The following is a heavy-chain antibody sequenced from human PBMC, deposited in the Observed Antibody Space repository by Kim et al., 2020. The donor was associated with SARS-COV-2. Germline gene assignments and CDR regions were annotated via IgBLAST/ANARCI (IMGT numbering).Heavy chain of an antibody. CDR3: APEVPRSYHFDY. CDR1: GYTFTSYY. J-gene: IGHJ4*02. Sequence: ASVKVSCKASGYTFTSYYTHWVRQAPGQGLEWMGLINPSGAGTTNAQKFQGRVTMTRDTSTSTVYMELSSLRSDDTAVYYCAPEVPRSYHFDYWGQRTLVTVSS. CDR2: INPSGAGT. V-gene: IGHV1-46*01. D-gene: IGHD1-26*01.